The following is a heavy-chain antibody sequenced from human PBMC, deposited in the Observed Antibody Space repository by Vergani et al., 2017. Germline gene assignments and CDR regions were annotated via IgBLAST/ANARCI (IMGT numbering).Heavy chain of an antibody. Sequence: EVQLVESGGGLVQPGGSLKLSCAASGFTFSGSAMHWVRQASGKGLEWVGRIRSKANSYATAYAASGKGRFTSSRDDSKYTAYLQMNSLKTEDKAVYYCTSQSPGLVATDWGQGTLVTVSS. V-gene: IGHV3-73*01. CDR2: IRSKANSYAT. CDR1: GFTFSGSA. CDR3: TSQSPGLVATD. D-gene: IGHD5-12*01. J-gene: IGHJ4*02.